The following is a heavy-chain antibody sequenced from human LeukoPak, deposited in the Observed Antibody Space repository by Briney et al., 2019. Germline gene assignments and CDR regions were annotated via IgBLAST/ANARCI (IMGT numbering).Heavy chain of an antibody. CDR2: FDPEDGET. J-gene: IGHJ3*02. D-gene: IGHD6-19*01. CDR1: GYTLTELS. V-gene: IGHV1-24*01. Sequence: ASVKVSCKVSGYTLTELSMHWVRQAPGKGLEWMGGFDPEDGETIYAQKFQGRVTMTEDTSTDTAYMELSSLRSEDTAVHYCATGDSSGWYQDAFDIWGQGTMVTVSS. CDR3: ATGDSSGWYQDAFDI.